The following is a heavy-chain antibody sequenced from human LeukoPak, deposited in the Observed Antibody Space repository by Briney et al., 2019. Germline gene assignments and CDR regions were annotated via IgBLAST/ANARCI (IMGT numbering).Heavy chain of an antibody. Sequence: ASVKVSCKASGYTFNDYYMHWVRQPPGRGLEWMGIINPSGGTTSYAQKFQGRVTMTRDTSTSTVYMELSSLRSEDTAVYYCARTGGYSYGDSGHFDYWGQGTLVTVSA. CDR2: INPSGGTT. CDR1: GYTFNDYY. V-gene: IGHV1-46*02. J-gene: IGHJ4*02. CDR3: ARTGGYSYGDSGHFDY. D-gene: IGHD5-18*01.